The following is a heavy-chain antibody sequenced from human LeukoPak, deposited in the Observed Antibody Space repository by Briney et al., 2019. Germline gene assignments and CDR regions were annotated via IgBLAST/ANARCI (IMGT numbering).Heavy chain of an antibody. V-gene: IGHV4-34*01. D-gene: IGHD3-3*01. Sequence: PSETLSLTCAVYGGSFSGYYWSWIRQPPGKGLERIGEINHSGSTNYNPSLKSRVTISVDTSKNQFSLKLSSVTAADTAVYYCARGRVHYYYYMDGWGKGTTVTISS. CDR2: INHSGST. J-gene: IGHJ6*03. CDR1: GGSFSGYY. CDR3: ARGRVHYYYYMDG.